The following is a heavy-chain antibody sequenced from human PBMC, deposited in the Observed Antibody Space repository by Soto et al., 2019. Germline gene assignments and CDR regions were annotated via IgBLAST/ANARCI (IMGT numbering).Heavy chain of an antibody. D-gene: IGHD1-26*01. CDR1: GGSISSSSYY. Sequence: QLQLQESGPGLVKPSETLSLTCTVSGGSISSSSYYWGWIRQPPGKGLEWIGSIYYSGSTYYNPSLKSRVTISVDTSKNQFSLKLSSVTAADTAVYYCARHGKPDTFDPWGQGTLVTVSS. CDR2: IYYSGST. CDR3: ARHGKPDTFDP. J-gene: IGHJ5*02. V-gene: IGHV4-39*01.